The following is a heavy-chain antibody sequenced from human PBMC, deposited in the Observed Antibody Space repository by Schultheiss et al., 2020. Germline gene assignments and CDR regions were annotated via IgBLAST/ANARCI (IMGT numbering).Heavy chain of an antibody. D-gene: IGHD2-15*01. V-gene: IGHV3-20*04. CDR3: ARTVYCSGGSCGGYDY. Sequence: GGSLRLSCAASRFTFSNYAMSWVRQAPGKGLEWVSGINWNGGSTGYADSVKGRFTISRDNAKNTLYLQMNSLRAEDTAVYYCARTVYCSGGSCGGYDYWGQGTLVNVSS. J-gene: IGHJ4*02. CDR2: INWNGGST. CDR1: RFTFSNYA.